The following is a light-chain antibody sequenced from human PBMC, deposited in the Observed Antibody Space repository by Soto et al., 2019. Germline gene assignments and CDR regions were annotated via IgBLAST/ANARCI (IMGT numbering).Light chain of an antibody. V-gene: IGKV2-30*01. CDR1: QSLLYINGHTY. Sequence: DVVMTQFPLSLPVTLGQPASISCRSSQSLLYINGHTYLNWFHQRPGQSPRRLIYLVSNRDSGVPDRFSGSGSGTDFTLKISRVEAEDVGIYYCMQGRHWPFTFGPGTRVEIK. J-gene: IGKJ3*01. CDR3: MQGRHWPFT. CDR2: LVS.